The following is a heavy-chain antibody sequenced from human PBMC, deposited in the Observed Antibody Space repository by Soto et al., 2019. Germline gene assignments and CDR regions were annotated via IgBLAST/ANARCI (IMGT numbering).Heavy chain of an antibody. D-gene: IGHD6-13*01. CDR1: GCTLTELS. CDR2: FDPEDGET. J-gene: IGHJ4*02. CDR3: AAAGSSSWYLSDY. Sequence: ASVKVSCKVSGCTLTELSMHWVRQAPGKGLEWMGGFDPEDGETIYAQKFQGRVTMTEDTSTDTAYMELSSLRSEDTAVYYCAAAGSSSWYLSDYWGQGTLVTVSS. V-gene: IGHV1-24*01.